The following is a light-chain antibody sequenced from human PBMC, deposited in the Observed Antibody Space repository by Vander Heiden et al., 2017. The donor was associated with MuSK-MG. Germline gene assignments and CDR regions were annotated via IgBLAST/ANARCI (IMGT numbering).Light chain of an antibody. CDR1: QDISNY. CDR2: DAS. CDR3: QQYDNLPFT. V-gene: IGKV1-33*01. Sequence: DIQMTQSPSSLSASVGDRVTITRQASQDISNYLNWYQQKPGKAPKLLIYDASNLETGVPSRFSGSGSGTDFTFTISSLQPEDIATYYCQQYDNLPFTFGPGTKVDTK. J-gene: IGKJ3*01.